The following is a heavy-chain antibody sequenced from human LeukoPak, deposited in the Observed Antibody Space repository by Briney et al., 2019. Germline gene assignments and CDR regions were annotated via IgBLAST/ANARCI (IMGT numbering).Heavy chain of an antibody. CDR1: GFTFSSYA. CDR2: ISGSGGST. V-gene: IGHV3-23*01. J-gene: IGHJ4*02. CDR3: AKDYVRFGDYYFDY. D-gene: IGHD3-10*01. Sequence: GGSLRLSCAASGFTFSSYAMSWVRQAPGKGLEWVSAISGSGGSTYYADSVKGRFTISRDNSKNTLYLQMDSLRAEDTAVYYCAKDYVRFGDYYFDYWGQGTLVTVSS.